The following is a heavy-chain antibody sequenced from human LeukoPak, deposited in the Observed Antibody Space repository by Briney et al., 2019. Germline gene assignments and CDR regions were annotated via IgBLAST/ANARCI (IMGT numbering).Heavy chain of an antibody. D-gene: IGHD1-26*01. V-gene: IGHV4-59*01. CDR1: GDSISSYY. CDR3: GRGGIMFDP. Sequence: SENLSLTCTVSGDSISSYYWSWIRQPPGKGLEWIGYIYYSGSTNYNPSLKSQVTISVDTSKNQFSLKLSSVTAADTAVFYCGRGGIMFDPWGQGTLVTVSS. CDR2: IYYSGST. J-gene: IGHJ5*02.